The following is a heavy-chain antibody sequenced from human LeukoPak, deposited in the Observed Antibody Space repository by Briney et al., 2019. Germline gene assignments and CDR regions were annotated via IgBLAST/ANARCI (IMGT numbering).Heavy chain of an antibody. CDR1: GYTFTSYG. CDR2: ISAYNGNT. D-gene: IGHD1-26*01. V-gene: IGHV1-18*01. J-gene: IGHJ3*02. CDR3: ARDWGERGSYHDAFDI. Sequence: ASVKVSCKASGYTFTSYGISWVRQASGQGLEWMGWISAYNGNTNYAQKLQGRVTMTTDTSTSTAYMELRSLRSDDTAVYYCARDWGERGSYHDAFDIWGQGTMLTVSS.